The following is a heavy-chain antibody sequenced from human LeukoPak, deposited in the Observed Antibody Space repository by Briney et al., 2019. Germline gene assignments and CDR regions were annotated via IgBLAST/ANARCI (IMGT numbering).Heavy chain of an antibody. CDR2: ISYDGSNK. J-gene: IGHJ4*02. CDR1: GFTFSAYA. D-gene: IGHD1-1*01. Sequence: GGSLRLSCAASGFTFSAYAMHWVRQAPGKGLEWVAVISYDGSNKSYADSVKGRFTISRDNSKNTPYLQMNSLRNEDTAVYYCARDAGPPTPDRQPGLFDYWGQGTLVTVSS. CDR3: ARDAGPPTPDRQPGLFDY. V-gene: IGHV3-30-3*01.